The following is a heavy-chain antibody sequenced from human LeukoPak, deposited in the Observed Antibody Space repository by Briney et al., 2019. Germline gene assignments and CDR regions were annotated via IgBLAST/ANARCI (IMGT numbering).Heavy chain of an antibody. D-gene: IGHD3-10*02. CDR1: GFTFSNYA. J-gene: IGHJ6*04. CDR2: ISGSGGIT. CDR3: AELGITMIGGV. V-gene: IGHV3-23*01. Sequence: PGGSLRLSCAASGFTFSNYAMSWVRQAPGKGLEWVSVISGSGGITYYEDSVKGRFTISRDNAKNSLYLQMNSLRAEDTAVYYCAELGITMIGGVWGKGTTVTVSA.